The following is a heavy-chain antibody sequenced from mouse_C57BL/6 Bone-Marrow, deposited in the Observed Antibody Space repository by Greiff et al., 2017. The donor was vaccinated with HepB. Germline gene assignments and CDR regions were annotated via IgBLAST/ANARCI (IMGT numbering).Heavy chain of an antibody. CDR2: IYPGDGDT. V-gene: IGHV1-82*01. CDR3: ARSYYGYSWFAY. D-gene: IGHD2-9*01. J-gene: IGHJ3*01. CDR1: GYAFSSSW. Sequence: VQLQQSGPELVKPGASVKISCKASGYAFSSSWMNWVKQRPGKGLEWIGRIYPGDGDTNYNGKFKGKATLTADKSSSPAYMQLSSLTSEDSAVYFCARSYYGYSWFAYGGQGTLVTVSA.